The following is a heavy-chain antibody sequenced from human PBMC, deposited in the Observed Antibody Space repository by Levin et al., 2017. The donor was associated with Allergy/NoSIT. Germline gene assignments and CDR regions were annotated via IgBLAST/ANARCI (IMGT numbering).Heavy chain of an antibody. Sequence: PGGSLRLSCAASGFTFTNAWMSWVRQAPGKGLEWVGRIKSKTDGGTADYAAPVKGRFTISRDDSKNTLYLQMNSLKTEDTSVYHCTTDKTLYGDYMADSDYWGKGILVTGS. CDR3: TTDKTLYGDYMADSDY. V-gene: IGHV3-15*01. CDR2: IKSKTDGGTA. D-gene: IGHD4-17*01. CDR1: GFTFTNAW. J-gene: IGHJ4*02.